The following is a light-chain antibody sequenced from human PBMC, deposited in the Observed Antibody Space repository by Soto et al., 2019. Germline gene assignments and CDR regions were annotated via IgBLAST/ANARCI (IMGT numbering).Light chain of an antibody. V-gene: IGLV2-11*01. CDR1: SGDVGGHDF. J-gene: IGLJ1*01. Sequence: QSALTQPRSVSGSPGQSVTISCTGISGDVGGHDFVSWYQQHPGKAPKLIIYDVDKRPSGVPDRFSGSRSGNTASLTISGLQAEDEADYYCCSYAGSSTYVFGTGTKLTVL. CDR3: CSYAGSSTYV. CDR2: DVD.